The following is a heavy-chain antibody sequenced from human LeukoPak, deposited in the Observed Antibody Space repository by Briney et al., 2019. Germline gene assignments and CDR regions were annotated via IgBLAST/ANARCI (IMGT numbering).Heavy chain of an antibody. CDR1: GFTFSSYA. Sequence: GGSLRLSCAASGFTFSSYAMHWVRQAPGKGLEYVSAISSNGGSTYYANSVEGRFTISRDNSKNTLYLQMGSLRAEDMAVYYCARDGGVPTHFDYWGQGTLVTVSS. J-gene: IGHJ4*02. V-gene: IGHV3-64*01. CDR2: ISSNGGST. CDR3: ARDGGVPTHFDY. D-gene: IGHD3-16*01.